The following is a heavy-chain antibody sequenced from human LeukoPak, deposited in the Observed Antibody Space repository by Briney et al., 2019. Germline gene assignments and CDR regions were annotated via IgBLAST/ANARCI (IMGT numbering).Heavy chain of an antibody. CDR3: ARDHLDDILPH. J-gene: IGHJ2*01. CDR2: VRAHNGNT. V-gene: IGHV1-18*01. CDR1: GYTFTSYG. D-gene: IGHD3-9*01. Sequence: GASVKVSCKASGYTFTSYGISWVRHAPGQRLEWMGCVRAHNGNTNYVQKLHGRVTMTTDTSTSTAYMELRSLRSDDTAVYYCARDHLDDILPHWSRGTLVTVPS.